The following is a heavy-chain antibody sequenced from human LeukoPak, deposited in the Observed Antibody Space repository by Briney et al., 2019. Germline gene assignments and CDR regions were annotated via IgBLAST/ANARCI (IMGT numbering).Heavy chain of an antibody. Sequence: ASVKVSCKASGYTFTGYYMHWVRQAPGQGLEWMGWINPNSGGTNYAQKFQGRVTMTRDTSISTAYMELSRLRSDDTAVYYCARSVPAAISYYYYYGMDVWGQGTTVTVSS. CDR1: GYTFTGYY. CDR2: INPNSGGT. V-gene: IGHV1-2*02. D-gene: IGHD2-2*02. J-gene: IGHJ6*02. CDR3: ARSVPAAISYYYYYGMDV.